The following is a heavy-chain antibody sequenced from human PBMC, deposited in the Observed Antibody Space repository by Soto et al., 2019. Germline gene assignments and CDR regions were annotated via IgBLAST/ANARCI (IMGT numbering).Heavy chain of an antibody. CDR2: IKSLTVGGAT. CDR1: RFSFSNAW. CDR3: TADLPDNWFDP. J-gene: IGHJ5*02. D-gene: IGHD3-22*01. Sequence: PGGSLRLSCATSRFSFSNAWMNWVRQAPGRELEWVGRIKSLTVGGATDYAAPVKGRFTIIRDDSKDTLYLHMNNLKTEGTAMYFCTADLPDNWFDPWGQGTLVTVSS. V-gene: IGHV3-15*01.